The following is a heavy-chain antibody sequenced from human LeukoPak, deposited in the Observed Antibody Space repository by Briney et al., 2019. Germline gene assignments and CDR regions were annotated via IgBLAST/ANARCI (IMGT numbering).Heavy chain of an antibody. CDR1: GYSFATSW. Sequence: GESLKISCKGSGYSFATSWIGWVRQMPGKGLEWMGLIYPADSSTRYSPSFQGQITISADNSINTAYQQWSSLKASDTAMYYCARRDDSKAFDYWGQGTLVTVSS. CDR3: ARRDDSKAFDY. J-gene: IGHJ4*02. V-gene: IGHV5-51*01. CDR2: IYPADSST. D-gene: IGHD3-22*01.